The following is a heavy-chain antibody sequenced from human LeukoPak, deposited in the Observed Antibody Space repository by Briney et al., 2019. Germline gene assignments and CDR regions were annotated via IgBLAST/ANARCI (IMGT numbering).Heavy chain of an antibody. V-gene: IGHV3-30*15. CDR1: GFTFSSNA. Sequence: GRSLRLSCAASGFTFSSNAAHWVRQAPGKGLEWVAAISYDGSKKYYADSVKGRFTISRDNSKNTLDLQVSSPRVEDTAMYYCARAEFYFDSSGYYPFDLWGQGTLVTVSS. CDR2: ISYDGSKK. D-gene: IGHD3-22*01. J-gene: IGHJ4*02. CDR3: ARAEFYFDSSGYYPFDL.